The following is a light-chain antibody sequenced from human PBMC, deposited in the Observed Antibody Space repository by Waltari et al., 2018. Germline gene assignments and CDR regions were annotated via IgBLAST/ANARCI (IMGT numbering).Light chain of an antibody. V-gene: IGLV2-14*03. J-gene: IGLJ1*01. CDR1: RSDIGSFHY. CDR3: TSYTTTDTLYV. Sequence: QSALTQPASVSGSPGQSITISCTGTRSDIGSFHYVSWYQQYPGKAPKLIIFDVSNRPSGISDRFSGSKSGNTASLTISGLQAEDEADYICTSYTTTDTLYVFGTGTQVTVL. CDR2: DVS.